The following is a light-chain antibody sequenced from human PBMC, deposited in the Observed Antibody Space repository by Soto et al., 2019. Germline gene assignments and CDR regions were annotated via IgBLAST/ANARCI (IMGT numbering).Light chain of an antibody. V-gene: IGLV2-23*01. J-gene: IGLJ3*02. CDR1: SSDVENNNV. Sequence: QYALTQPASVSGSPGQSITISCTGASSDVENNNVVSWYQQHPGKAPKLLIYEATKRPSGVSNRFSGSKSGDTASLTISGLQAEDEADYFCSSSVRRRTWVFGGGTKLTVL. CDR3: SSSVRRRTWV. CDR2: EAT.